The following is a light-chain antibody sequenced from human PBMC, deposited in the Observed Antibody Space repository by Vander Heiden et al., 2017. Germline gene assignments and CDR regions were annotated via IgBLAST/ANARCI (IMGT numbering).Light chain of an antibody. Sequence: SCVLTQPPSVSVATGQTARNTRGGNNIGSKSVHRYHQNPGQAPVLVVYDDSDRPSGIPERFSGSNSGNTATLTISRVEAGDEADDYCQVWDSSSDHPEVVFGGGTKLTVL. CDR3: QVWDSSSDHPEVV. V-gene: IGLV3-21*02. J-gene: IGLJ2*01. CDR2: DDS. CDR1: NIGSKS.